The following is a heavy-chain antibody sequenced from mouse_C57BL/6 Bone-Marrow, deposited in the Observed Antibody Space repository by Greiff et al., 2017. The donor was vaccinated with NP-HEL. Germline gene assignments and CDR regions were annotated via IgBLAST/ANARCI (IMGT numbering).Heavy chain of an antibody. CDR3: ARRGGLPHYFDY. J-gene: IGHJ2*01. V-gene: IGHV1-50*01. D-gene: IGHD2-2*01. Sequence: QVQLQQPGAELVKPGASVKLSCKASGYTFTSYWMQWVKQRPGQGLEWIGEIDPSDSYTNYNQKFKGKATLTVDTSSSTAYMQLSSLTSEDSAVYYCARRGGLPHYFDYWGQGTTLTVSS. CDR1: GYTFTSYW. CDR2: IDPSDSYT.